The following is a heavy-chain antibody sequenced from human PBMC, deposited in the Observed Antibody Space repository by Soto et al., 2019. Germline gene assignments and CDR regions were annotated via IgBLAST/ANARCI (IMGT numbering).Heavy chain of an antibody. CDR2: INPSSGGK. CDR3: ARAPHPGYSSGWYAHGAFDI. CDR1: GYTFTSYY. Sequence: GASVKVSCKASGYTFTSYYMHWVRQAPEQGLEWMGIINPSSGGKSYAQKFQGRVTMTRDTSTTTVYMELSSLRSEDTAVYYCARAPHPGYSSGWYAHGAFDIWGQGTMVTVSS. D-gene: IGHD6-19*01. J-gene: IGHJ3*02. V-gene: IGHV1-46*03.